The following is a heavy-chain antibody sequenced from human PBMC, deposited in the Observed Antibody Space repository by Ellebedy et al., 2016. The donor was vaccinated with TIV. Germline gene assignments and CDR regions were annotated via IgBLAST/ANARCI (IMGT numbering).Heavy chain of an antibody. D-gene: IGHD1-20*01. Sequence: SETLSLTXTVSGGSISSGSYYWSWIRQPAGKGLEWIGRIYISGNTNYNPSLKSRVTMSVDTSKNQFSLKLSSVTAADTAVYYCARDFRYNWNKGSDAFDIWGQGTMVTVSS. CDR2: IYISGNT. V-gene: IGHV4-61*02. CDR3: ARDFRYNWNKGSDAFDI. CDR1: GGSISSGSYY. J-gene: IGHJ3*02.